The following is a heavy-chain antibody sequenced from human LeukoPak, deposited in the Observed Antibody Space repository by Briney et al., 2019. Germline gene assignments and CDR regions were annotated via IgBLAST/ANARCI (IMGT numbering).Heavy chain of an antibody. V-gene: IGHV1-8*01. CDR2: MNPNSGNT. D-gene: IGHD6-13*01. J-gene: IGHJ4*02. CDR1: GYTFTSYD. CDR3: ARGVSIAAAPDY. Sequence: ASVTVSCKASGYTFTSYDINWVRQATGQGLEWMGWMNPNSGNTGYAQKFQGRVTMTRNTSISTAYMELGSLRSEDTAVYYCARGVSIAAAPDYWGQGTLVTVSS.